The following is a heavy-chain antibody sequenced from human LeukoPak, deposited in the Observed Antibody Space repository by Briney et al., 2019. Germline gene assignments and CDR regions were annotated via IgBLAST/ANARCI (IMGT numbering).Heavy chain of an antibody. CDR1: GFTFGDYA. J-gene: IGHJ4*02. CDR3: TREGIVEATYY. D-gene: IGHD1-26*01. CDR2: IRSKAYGGTT. V-gene: IGHV3-49*04. Sequence: PGRSLRLSCTASGFTFGDYAMSWVRQAPGKGMEWVGFIRSKAYGGTTEYAASVKGRFTISRDDSKSIAYLQMNSLKTEDTAVYYCTREGIVEATYYWGQGTLVTVSS.